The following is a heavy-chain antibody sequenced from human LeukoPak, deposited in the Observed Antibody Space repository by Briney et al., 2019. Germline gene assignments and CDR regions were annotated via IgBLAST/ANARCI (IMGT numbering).Heavy chain of an antibody. CDR3: ARHGSGSPNDAFDI. Sequence: KSSETLSLTCTVSGGSISSYYWSWIRQPPGKGLEWIGYIYYSGSTNYNPSLKSRVTISVDTSKNQFSLKLSSVTAADTAVYYCARHGSGSPNDAFDIWGQGTMVTVSS. D-gene: IGHD3-10*01. V-gene: IGHV4-59*01. CDR1: GGSISSYY. CDR2: IYYSGST. J-gene: IGHJ3*02.